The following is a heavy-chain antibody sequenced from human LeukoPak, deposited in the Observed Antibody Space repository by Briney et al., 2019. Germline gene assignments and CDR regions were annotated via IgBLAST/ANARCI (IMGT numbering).Heavy chain of an antibody. Sequence: ASVKVSCKASGYTFTNSYIHWVRQAPGQVLEWMGLINPDGGNTNYAQNFQGRVTLTRDTSTSTAYMELRSLRSDDTAVYYCARDRVPLPLDYWGQGTLVTVSS. J-gene: IGHJ4*02. CDR2: INPDGGNT. CDR1: GYTFTNSY. V-gene: IGHV1-46*01. D-gene: IGHD2-15*01. CDR3: ARDRVPLPLDY.